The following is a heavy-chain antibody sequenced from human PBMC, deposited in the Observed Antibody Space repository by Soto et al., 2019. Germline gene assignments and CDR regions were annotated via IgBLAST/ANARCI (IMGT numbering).Heavy chain of an antibody. V-gene: IGHV4-39*01. CDR1: GCSVSSSSYY. J-gene: IGHJ4*02. CDR3: ARHASRGYSSSWYFED. Sequence: QLQLQESGPGLVKPSETLSLTCNVSGCSVSSSSYYWGWIRQAPGKGLEWIVSTYYSAGTYYNPSLKSRITTSMDASKNQFSLTVTSVPAADTAIYYCARHASRGYSSSWYFEDWGQGTPVTVSS. CDR2: TYYSAGT. D-gene: IGHD6-13*01.